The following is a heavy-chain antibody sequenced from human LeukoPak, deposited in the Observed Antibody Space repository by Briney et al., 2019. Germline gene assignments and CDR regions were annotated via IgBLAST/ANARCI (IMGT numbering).Heavy chain of an antibody. CDR3: AKDWKWGANYYYFYGMNV. Sequence: GGSLRLSCAASGFSFNSHGMHWVRQAPDKGLEWVAVISDDGSKGYYADSVKGRFTISRENSKNVLYLQMNSLRAEDTAVYYCAKDWKWGANYYYFYGMNVWGQGTTVTVSS. CDR1: GFSFNSHG. V-gene: IGHV3-30*18. CDR2: ISDDGSKG. J-gene: IGHJ6*02. D-gene: IGHD1-26*01.